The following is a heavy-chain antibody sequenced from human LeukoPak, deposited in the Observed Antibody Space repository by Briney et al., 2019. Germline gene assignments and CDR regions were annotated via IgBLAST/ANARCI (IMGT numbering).Heavy chain of an antibody. CDR3: ARAPEVGGFDY. CDR1: GFTVSSNY. CDR2: ISSSSSYT. J-gene: IGHJ4*02. Sequence: GGSLRLSCAASGFTVSSNYMSWVRQAPGKGLEWVSYISSSSSYTNYADSVKGRFTISRDNAKNSLYLQMNSLRAEDTAVYYCARAPEVGGFDYWGQGTLVTVSS. V-gene: IGHV3-11*06. D-gene: IGHD1-26*01.